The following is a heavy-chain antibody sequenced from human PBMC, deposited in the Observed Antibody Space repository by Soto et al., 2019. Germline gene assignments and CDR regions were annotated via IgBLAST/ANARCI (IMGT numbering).Heavy chain of an antibody. CDR2: IDPRDSQT. D-gene: IGHD3-22*01. CDR3: ARQIYDSDTGPNFQYYFDS. V-gene: IGHV5-10-1*01. CDR1: GYSFAGYW. J-gene: IGHJ4*02. Sequence: PGEPLKISCKGSGYSFAGYWITWVRQKPGKGLEWMGRIDPRDSQTYYSPSFRGHVTISVTKSITTVFLQWSSLRASDTAMYYCARQIYDSDTGPNFQYYFDSWGQGTPVTVSS.